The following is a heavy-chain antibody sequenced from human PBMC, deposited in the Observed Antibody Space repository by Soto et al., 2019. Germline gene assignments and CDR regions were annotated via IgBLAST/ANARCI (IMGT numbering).Heavy chain of an antibody. CDR3: ARIAVADKGPLRIDY. D-gene: IGHD6-19*01. J-gene: IGHJ4*02. CDR2: IYYSGST. V-gene: IGHV4-39*07. CDR1: GGSISSSSYY. Sequence: LTCNVSGGSISSSSYYWGWIRQPPGKGLEWIGSIYYSGSTNYNPSLKSRVTISVDTSKNQFSLKLSSVTAADTAVYYCARIAVADKGPLRIDYWGRGTLVTVSS.